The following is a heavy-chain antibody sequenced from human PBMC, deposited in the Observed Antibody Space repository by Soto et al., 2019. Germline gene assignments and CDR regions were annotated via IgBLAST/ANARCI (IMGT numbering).Heavy chain of an antibody. CDR1: GGSFSGYY. J-gene: IGHJ6*02. V-gene: IGHV4-34*01. CDR2: INHSGST. CDR3: AGSGSYFYYYYYGMDV. D-gene: IGHD1-26*01. Sequence: SSETLSLTCAVYGGSFSGYYWSWIRQPPGKGLEWIGEINHSGSTNYNPSLKSRVTISVDTSKNQFSLKLSSVTAADTAVYYCAGSGSYFYYYYYGMDVWGQGTTVTSP.